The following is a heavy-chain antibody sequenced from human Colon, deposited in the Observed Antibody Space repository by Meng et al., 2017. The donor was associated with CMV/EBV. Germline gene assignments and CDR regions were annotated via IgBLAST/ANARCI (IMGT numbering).Heavy chain of an antibody. CDR1: GFIFSNSG. CDR2: ITYDGSAT. D-gene: IGHD6-6*01. Sequence: GGSLRLSCAASGFIFSNSGLHWVRQAPGKGLEWVAFITYDGSATKYVDSVKGRSTISRDNSKNMVFLEINSLRVEDTAVYYCARAPIAARQGYFDFWGQGALVTVSS. J-gene: IGHJ4*02. V-gene: IGHV3-30*02. CDR3: ARAPIAARQGYFDF.